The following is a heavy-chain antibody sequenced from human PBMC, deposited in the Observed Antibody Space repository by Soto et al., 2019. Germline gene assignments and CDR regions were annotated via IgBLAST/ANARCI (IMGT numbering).Heavy chain of an antibody. CDR2: IIPILGIA. CDR3: APPPFCSGGSCYKKLDY. Sequence: QVQLVQSGAEVTKPGSSVHVSCKASGGTFSSYTISWVRQAPGQGLEWMGRIIPILGIANYAQKFQGRVTITADKSTSTAYMELSSLRSEDKAVYYCAPPPFCSGGSCYKKLDYWGQGTLVTVSS. CDR1: GGTFSSYT. J-gene: IGHJ4*02. D-gene: IGHD2-15*01. V-gene: IGHV1-69*02.